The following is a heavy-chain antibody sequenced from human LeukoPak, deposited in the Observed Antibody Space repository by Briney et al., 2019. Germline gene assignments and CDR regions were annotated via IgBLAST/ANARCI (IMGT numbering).Heavy chain of an antibody. Sequence: PGESLRLSCAASGFTFDDDGMTWVRQVPGKGLEWVAGINWSGSSTFYADSVKGRFTISRDNGKNSLYLQMNSLRAEDTAVYYCATLFTYSSSWYVGVGHIIAHDYWGQGTLVTVSS. J-gene: IGHJ4*02. V-gene: IGHV3-20*04. CDR2: INWSGSST. CDR3: ATLFTYSSSWYVGVGHIIAHDY. CDR1: GFTFDDDG. D-gene: IGHD6-13*01.